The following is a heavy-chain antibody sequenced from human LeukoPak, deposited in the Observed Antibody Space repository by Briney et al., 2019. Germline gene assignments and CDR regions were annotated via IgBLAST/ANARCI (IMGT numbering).Heavy chain of an antibody. Sequence: ASVKVSCKASGYTFTSYDINWVRQATGQGLEWMGWMNPNSGNTGYAQKFQGRVTITRNTSISTAYMELSSLRSDDTAVYYCARGPYYYDSSGYYAFWGQGTLVTVSS. D-gene: IGHD3-22*01. CDR2: MNPNSGNT. CDR1: GYTFTSYD. CDR3: ARGPYYYDSSGYYAF. V-gene: IGHV1-8*03. J-gene: IGHJ4*02.